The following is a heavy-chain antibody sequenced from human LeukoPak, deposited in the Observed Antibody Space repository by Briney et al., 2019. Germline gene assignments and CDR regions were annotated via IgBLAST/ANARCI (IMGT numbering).Heavy chain of an antibody. V-gene: IGHV4-61*05. Sequence: SETLSLTCTVSGGSISSSSYYWGWIRQPPGKGLEWIGYIYYSGSTNYNPSLKSRVTISVDTSKNQFSLKPSSVTAADTAVYYCARGEMATSDDAFDIWGQGTMVTVSS. CDR3: ARGEMATSDDAFDI. CDR1: GGSISSSSYY. CDR2: IYYSGST. D-gene: IGHD5-24*01. J-gene: IGHJ3*02.